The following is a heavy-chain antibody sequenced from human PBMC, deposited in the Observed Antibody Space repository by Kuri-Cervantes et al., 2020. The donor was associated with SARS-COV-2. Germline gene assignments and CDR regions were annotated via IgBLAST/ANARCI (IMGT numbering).Heavy chain of an antibody. Sequence: GGSLRLSCAASGFTFSSYWMHWVRQAPGKGLVWVSRINSDGSSTSSADSVKGRFTISRDNAKNMLFLQMNSLRAEDTAVYYCVRDGDHWNFDYWGQGTLVTVSS. V-gene: IGHV3-74*01. J-gene: IGHJ4*02. CDR3: VRDGDHWNFDY. CDR1: GFTFSSYW. CDR2: INSDGSST. D-gene: IGHD7-27*01.